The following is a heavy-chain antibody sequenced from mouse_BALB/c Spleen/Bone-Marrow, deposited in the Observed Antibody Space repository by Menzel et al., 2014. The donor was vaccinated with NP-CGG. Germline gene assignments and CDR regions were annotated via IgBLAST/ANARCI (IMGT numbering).Heavy chain of an antibody. D-gene: IGHD2-4*01. CDR2: ILPGSGNT. J-gene: IGHJ3*01. Sequence: LQEFGIELMTPGASVKISCKATGYTFSSYWIEWVKQRPGHGLEWIGEILPGSGNTNYNENFKGKATFTADTSSNTAYMQLSSLTSEDSAVYYCARYYDYAWFAYWGQGTLVTVSA. V-gene: IGHV1-9*01. CDR1: GYTFSSYW. CDR3: ARYYDYAWFAY.